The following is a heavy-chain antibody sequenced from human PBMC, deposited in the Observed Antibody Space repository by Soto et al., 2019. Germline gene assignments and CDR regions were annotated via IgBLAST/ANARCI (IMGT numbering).Heavy chain of an antibody. CDR1: GFSVSGNY. CDR3: ARTTAGLIDY. J-gene: IGHJ4*02. D-gene: IGHD3-9*01. Sequence: GGSLRLSCAASGFSVSGNYMNWVRQAPGKGLEWVSIIYSSDSTYYADSVHGRFTISRDNSRNTLNLQMNSLRAEDTAVYYCARTTAGLIDYWGQGTLVTVS. CDR2: IYSSDST. V-gene: IGHV3-53*01.